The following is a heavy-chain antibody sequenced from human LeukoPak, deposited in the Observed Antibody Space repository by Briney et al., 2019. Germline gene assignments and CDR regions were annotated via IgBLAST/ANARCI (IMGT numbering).Heavy chain of an antibody. Sequence: GGSLRLSCAASGFTVSSNYMSWVRQSPGKGLEWVSIIYSGGSTYYADSVRSRFTISRDNSKNTLYLQMNSLRAEDTAVYYCARTIPATAESPDAFDIWGQGTMVTVSS. CDR2: IYSGGST. CDR3: ARTIPATAESPDAFDI. CDR1: GFTVSSNY. D-gene: IGHD2-2*01. J-gene: IGHJ3*02. V-gene: IGHV3-53*01.